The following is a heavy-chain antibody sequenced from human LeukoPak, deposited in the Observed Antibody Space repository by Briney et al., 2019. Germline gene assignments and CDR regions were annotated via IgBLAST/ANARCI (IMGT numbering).Heavy chain of an antibody. CDR2: IKQDGSEK. CDR3: ARDGDYNFWIGNYDY. Sequence: PGGSLRLSCAASGFTFSSYWMSWVRQAPGKGLEWVANIKQDGSEKYYVDSVKGRFTISRDNAKNSLYLQMNSLRAEDTAVYYCARDGDYNFWIGNYDYWGQGALVTVSS. D-gene: IGHD3-3*01. J-gene: IGHJ4*02. V-gene: IGHV3-7*01. CDR1: GFTFSSYW.